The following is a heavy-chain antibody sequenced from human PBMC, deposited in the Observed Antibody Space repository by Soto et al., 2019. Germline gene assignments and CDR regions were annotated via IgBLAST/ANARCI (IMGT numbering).Heavy chain of an antibody. Sequence: QVQLQESGPGLVKPSQTLSLTCTVSGGSISSGGYYWSWIRQHPGKGLEWIGYIYYSGSTNYNPSLKSRVTISVDTSKNQFSLKLSSVTAADTAVYYCASGRRELLPYSYYGMDVWGQGTTVTVSS. CDR3: ASGRRELLPYSYYGMDV. V-gene: IGHV4-31*03. J-gene: IGHJ6*02. D-gene: IGHD1-26*01. CDR1: GGSISSGGYY. CDR2: IYYSGST.